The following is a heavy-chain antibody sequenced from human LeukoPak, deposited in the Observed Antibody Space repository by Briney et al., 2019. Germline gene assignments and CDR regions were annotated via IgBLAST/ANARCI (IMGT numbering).Heavy chain of an antibody. J-gene: IGHJ4*02. V-gene: IGHV1-46*01. D-gene: IGHD3-3*01. CDR2: INPSGGST. CDR1: GYTFTSYY. CDR3: ASGLRFLEWLLY. Sequence: ASVTVSCTASGYTFTSYYMHWVRQAPGQGLEWMGIINPSGGSTSYAQKFQGRVTMTRDTSTSTVYMELSSLRSEDTAVYYCASGLRFLEWLLYWGQGTLVTVSS.